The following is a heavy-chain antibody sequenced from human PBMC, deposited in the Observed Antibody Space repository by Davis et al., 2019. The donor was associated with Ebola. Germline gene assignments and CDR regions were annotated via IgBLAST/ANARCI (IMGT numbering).Heavy chain of an antibody. V-gene: IGHV3-48*04. CDR3: ARDNSWTTAGTVYYYYGMDV. Sequence: GESLKISCAASGFTFSSYSMNWVRQAPGKGLEWVSYISSSSSTIYYADSVKGRFTISRDNAKNSLYLQMNSLRAEDTAVYYCARDNSWTTAGTVYYYYGMDVWGQGTTVTVSS. CDR1: GFTFSSYS. D-gene: IGHD6-13*01. CDR2: ISSSSSTI. J-gene: IGHJ6*02.